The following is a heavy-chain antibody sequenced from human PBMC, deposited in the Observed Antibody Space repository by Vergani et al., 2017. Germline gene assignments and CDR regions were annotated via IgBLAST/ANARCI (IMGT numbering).Heavy chain of an antibody. Sequence: QVQLVESGGGLVKPGGSLRLSCAASGFTFSYYYMSWIRQAPGKGLEWVSYISSSGSTIYYADSVKGRFTISRDNAKNSLYLQMNSLRAEDTAVYYCARDRTMTTVTLPTNYYVMDVWGQGTTVTVSS. CDR2: ISSSGSTI. CDR1: GFTFSYYY. D-gene: IGHD4-17*01. V-gene: IGHV3-11*01. CDR3: ARDRTMTTVTLPTNYYVMDV. J-gene: IGHJ6*02.